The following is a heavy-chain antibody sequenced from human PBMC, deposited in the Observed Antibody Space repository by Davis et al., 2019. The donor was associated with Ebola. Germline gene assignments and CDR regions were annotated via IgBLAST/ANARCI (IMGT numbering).Heavy chain of an antibody. Sequence: PGGSVRLSCTASGFAFSNYNMNWVRQAPGKGLEWVSSITTNGWSTYYADSVKGRFIISRDNAKNSLFLQMHSLRGDDTAVYFCARETPISSRSDWWGQGTLVTVSS. CDR2: ITTNGWST. D-gene: IGHD2-2*01. V-gene: IGHV3-48*01. CDR1: GFAFSNYN. J-gene: IGHJ4*02. CDR3: ARETPISSRSDW.